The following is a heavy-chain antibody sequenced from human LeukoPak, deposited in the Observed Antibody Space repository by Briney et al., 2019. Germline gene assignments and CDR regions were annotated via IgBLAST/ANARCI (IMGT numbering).Heavy chain of an antibody. CDR3: TTAQYCSSTSCQEGVY. CDR2: IKSKTDGGTT. CDR1: GFTFSNAW. Sequence: GGSLRLSCAASGFTFSNAWMSWVRQAPGKGREWVGRIKSKTDGGTTDYAAPVKGRFTISRDDSKNPLYLQMNSLKTEDTAVYYCTTAQYCSSTSCQEGVYWGQGTLVTVSS. D-gene: IGHD2-2*01. V-gene: IGHV3-15*01. J-gene: IGHJ4*02.